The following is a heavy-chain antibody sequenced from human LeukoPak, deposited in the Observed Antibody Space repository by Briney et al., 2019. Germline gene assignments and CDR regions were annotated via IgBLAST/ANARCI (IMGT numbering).Heavy chain of an antibody. J-gene: IGHJ4*02. Sequence: PGRSLRLSCAASGFTFSSYEMNWVRQAPGKGLEWVSHIRSSGSTIYYADSVKDRFTISRDNAKNSLYLQMNSLRAEDTAVYYCARRGYFYGYFWGQGTLVTVSS. CDR2: IRSSGSTI. CDR1: GFTFSSYE. CDR3: ARRGYFYGYF. V-gene: IGHV3-48*03. D-gene: IGHD5-18*01.